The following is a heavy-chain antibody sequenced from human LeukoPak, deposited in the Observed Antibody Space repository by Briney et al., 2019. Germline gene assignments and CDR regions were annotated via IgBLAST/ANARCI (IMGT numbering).Heavy chain of an antibody. V-gene: IGHV1-3*01. J-gene: IGHJ4*02. CDR1: GYTFTSYA. CDR3: ARDLWDIVVAGVDTAIGIFDY. CDR2: INAGNGNT. D-gene: IGHD2-2*01. Sequence: ASVKVSCKASGYTFTSYAMHWVRQAPGQRLEWMGWINAGNGNTKYSQKFQGRVTITRDTSASTAYMELSSLRSEDTAVYYCARDLWDIVVAGVDTAIGIFDYWGQGTLVTVSS.